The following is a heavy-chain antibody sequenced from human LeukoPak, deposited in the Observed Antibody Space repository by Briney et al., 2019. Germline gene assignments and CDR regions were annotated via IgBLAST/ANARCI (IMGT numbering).Heavy chain of an antibody. V-gene: IGHV4-59*08. J-gene: IGHJ5*02. D-gene: IGHD3-10*01. CDR2: IYYRGST. CDR1: GASISSYY. Sequence: SETLSLTCTVSGASISSYYWSWIRQPPGKGLEWIGYIYYRGSTNYNPSLKSRVTISVDTSKNQCSLRLNSVTAADTAVYYCASLHGYGSGRPWGQGTLVTVSS. CDR3: ASLHGYGSGRP.